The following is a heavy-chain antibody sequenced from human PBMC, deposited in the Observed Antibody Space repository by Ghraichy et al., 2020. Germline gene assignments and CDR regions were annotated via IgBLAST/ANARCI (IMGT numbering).Heavy chain of an antibody. CDR1: GFTFSSYA. CDR2: ISGSGGST. Sequence: GGSLRLSCSASGFTFSSYAMSWVRQAPGKGLEWVSAISGSGGSTYYADSLKGRFTISRDNSKNTLYLQMNSLRAEDTAVYYCAYVLLWFGDQGSYGMDVWGQGTTVTVSS. D-gene: IGHD3-10*01. CDR3: AYVLLWFGDQGSYGMDV. J-gene: IGHJ6*02. V-gene: IGHV3-23*01.